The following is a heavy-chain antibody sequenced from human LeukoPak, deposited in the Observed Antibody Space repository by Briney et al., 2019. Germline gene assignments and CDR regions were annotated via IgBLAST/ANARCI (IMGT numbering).Heavy chain of an antibody. CDR2: INHSGST. J-gene: IGHJ4*02. CDR1: GGSFGGYY. CDR3: ARGPLGSSSDY. D-gene: IGHD6-6*01. V-gene: IGHV4-34*01. Sequence: SETLSLTXAVYGGSFGGYYWSWIRQPPGKGLEWIGEINHSGSTNYNPSLKSRVTISVDTSKNQFSLKLSSVTAADTAVYYCARGPLGSSSDYWGQGTLVTVSS.